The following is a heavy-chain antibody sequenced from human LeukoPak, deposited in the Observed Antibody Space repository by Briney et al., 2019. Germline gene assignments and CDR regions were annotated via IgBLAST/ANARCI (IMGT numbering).Heavy chain of an antibody. V-gene: IGHV4-4*07. CDR1: GGSISSYY. CDR3: ARVGGEMVRGVIITDYLDY. Sequence: SETLSLTCTVSGGSISSYYWSWIRQPAGKGLEWIGRIYTSGSTNYNPSLKSRVTMSVDTSKNQFSLKLSSVTAADTAVYYWARVGGEMVRGVIITDYLDYWGQGTLVTVSS. J-gene: IGHJ4*02. CDR2: IYTSGST. D-gene: IGHD3-10*01.